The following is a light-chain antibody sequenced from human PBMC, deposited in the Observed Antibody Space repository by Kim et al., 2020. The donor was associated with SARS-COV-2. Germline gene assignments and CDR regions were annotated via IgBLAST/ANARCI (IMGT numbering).Light chain of an antibody. J-gene: IGLJ3*02. CDR2: GKD. CDR1: TLRRYY. V-gene: IGLV3-19*01. CDR3: ASRDSSGNLWV. Sequence: SSELTQDPAVSVALGQTVRITCQGDTLRRYYVSWYQEKPGQAPVVVIYGKDNRPSGIPDRFSGSRSRNTASLIITGAQAQDEADYYCASRDSSGNLWVFGGGTQLTVL.